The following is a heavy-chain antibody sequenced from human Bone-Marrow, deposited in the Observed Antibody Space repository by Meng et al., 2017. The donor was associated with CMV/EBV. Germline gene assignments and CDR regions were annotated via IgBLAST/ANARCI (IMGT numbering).Heavy chain of an antibody. D-gene: IGHD2-8*01. V-gene: IGHV4-61*01. CDR3: ARGGVLMVYAPDI. CDR1: GGSVSSGSYY. CDR2: IYYSGST. Sequence: SETLSLTCTVSGGSVSSGSYYWSWIRQPPGKGLEWIGYIYYSGSTNYNPSLKSRVTISVDTSKNQFSLKLSSVTAADTAVYYCARGGVLMVYAPDIWGQGTMVTVSS. J-gene: IGHJ3*02.